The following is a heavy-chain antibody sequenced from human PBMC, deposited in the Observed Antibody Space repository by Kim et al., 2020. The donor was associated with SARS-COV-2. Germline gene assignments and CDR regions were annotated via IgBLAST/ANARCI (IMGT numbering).Heavy chain of an antibody. CDR2: ITDTGRTQ. J-gene: IGHJ2*01. Sequence: GGSLRLSCAASGFNFRNYFMHWVRQAPGKGPVWISRITDTGRTQSYADSVKGRFTTSRDNTKSTVDLEMTSLRADDTAIYYCARDGGFTAHDWYFAIWGRGNLVTVSS. CDR3: ARDGGFTAHDWYFAI. CDR1: GFNFRNYF. D-gene: IGHD3-16*01. V-gene: IGHV3-74*01.